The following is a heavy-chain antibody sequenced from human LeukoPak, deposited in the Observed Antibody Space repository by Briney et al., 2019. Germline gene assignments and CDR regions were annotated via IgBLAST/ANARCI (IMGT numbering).Heavy chain of an antibody. CDR2: IYPGDSDT. Sequence: GESLKISCKASGYSFTSYWIGWVRQMPGKGLELMGIIYPGDSDTRYSPSFQGQVTMSADKSISTAYLQWGSLKASDTATYFCARGSGPSAQRNWFDPWGQGTLVTVSS. D-gene: IGHD3-10*01. CDR1: GYSFTSYW. V-gene: IGHV5-51*01. CDR3: ARGSGPSAQRNWFDP. J-gene: IGHJ5*02.